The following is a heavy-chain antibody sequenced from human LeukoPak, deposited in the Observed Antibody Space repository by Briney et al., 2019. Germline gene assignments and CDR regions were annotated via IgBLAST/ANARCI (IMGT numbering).Heavy chain of an antibody. CDR2: IYSTGRS. CDR3: ARDSYNWNVDAFDP. D-gene: IGHD1-20*01. CDR1: GGSISNYF. V-gene: IGHV4-4*07. J-gene: IGHJ5*02. Sequence: SETLSLTCTVSGGSISNYFWSWVRQPAGKGLEWIGRIYSTGRSDYNPSLKSRITMSVDTSKNQFSLKLSSVTAADTAIYYCARDSYNWNVDAFDPWGQGTLVTVSS.